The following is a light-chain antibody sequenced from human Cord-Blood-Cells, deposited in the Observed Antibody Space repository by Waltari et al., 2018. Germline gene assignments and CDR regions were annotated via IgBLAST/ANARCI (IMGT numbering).Light chain of an antibody. CDR2: EVS. J-gene: IGLJ1*01. CDR1: SSDVGGYNY. CDR3: SAYTSSSTLV. Sequence: QSALTQPASVSGSPGQSITISCTGTSSDVGGYNYVPWYQQHPSKAPKLMIYEVSNRPSGVSNRFSGSKSCNTASLTISGLQAEDEADYYCSAYTSSSTLVFGTGTKVTVL. V-gene: IGLV2-14*01.